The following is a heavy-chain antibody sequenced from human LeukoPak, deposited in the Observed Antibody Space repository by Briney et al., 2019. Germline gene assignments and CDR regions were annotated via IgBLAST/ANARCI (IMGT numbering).Heavy chain of an antibody. CDR3: AKDGFLLWRGAFDI. V-gene: IGHV3-23*01. CDR1: GFTFSSYA. J-gene: IGHJ3*02. D-gene: IGHD2-21*01. CDR2: ISGSGGST. Sequence: PGGSLRLSCAASGFTFSSYAMSWVRQAPGRGLEWVSAISGSGGSTYYADSVKGRFTISRDNSKNTLWLQMNSLRAEDTAVYYCAKDGFLLWRGAFDIWGQGTMVTVSS.